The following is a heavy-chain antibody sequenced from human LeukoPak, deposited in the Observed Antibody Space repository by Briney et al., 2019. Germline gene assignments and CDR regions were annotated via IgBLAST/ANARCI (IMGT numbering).Heavy chain of an antibody. V-gene: IGHV3-23*01. D-gene: IGHD1-26*01. CDR2: ISASGVMT. Sequence: ETLSLTCAVYGGSFSGYYWTWVRQAPGKGLEWVSSISASGVMTYYADSVKGRFTVSRDDSKNSLYLQMSSLTAADTAVYYCAKDRSIGTYYTFDHWGQGTLVTVSS. CDR1: GGSFSGYY. J-gene: IGHJ4*02. CDR3: AKDRSIGTYYTFDH.